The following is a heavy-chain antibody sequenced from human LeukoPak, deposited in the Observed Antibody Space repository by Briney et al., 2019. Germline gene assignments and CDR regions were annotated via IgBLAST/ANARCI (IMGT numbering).Heavy chain of an antibody. CDR3: ARVRGARIQYYFDY. V-gene: IGHV1-69*06. CDR1: GGTFSSYA. D-gene: IGHD3-16*01. Sequence: SVKVSCKASGGTFSSYAISWVRQAPGQGLEWMGGIIPIFGTANYAQKFQGRVTITADKSTSTAYMELSSLRSEDTAVYYCARVRGARIQYYFDYWGQGTLVTVSS. CDR2: IIPIFGTA. J-gene: IGHJ4*02.